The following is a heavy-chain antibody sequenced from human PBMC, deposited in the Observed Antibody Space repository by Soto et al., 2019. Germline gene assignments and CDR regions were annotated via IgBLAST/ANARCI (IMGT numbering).Heavy chain of an antibody. CDR3: ARADYYYGSGSYSDWFDP. CDR2: INHSGST. J-gene: IGHJ5*02. Sequence: PSETLSLTCAVYGGSFSGYYWSWIRQPPGKGLEWIGEINHSGSTNYNPSLKSRVTISVDTSKNQFSLKLSSVTAADTAVYYCARADYYYGSGSYSDWFDPWGQGTLVTVSS. D-gene: IGHD3-10*01. CDR1: GGSFSGYY. V-gene: IGHV4-34*01.